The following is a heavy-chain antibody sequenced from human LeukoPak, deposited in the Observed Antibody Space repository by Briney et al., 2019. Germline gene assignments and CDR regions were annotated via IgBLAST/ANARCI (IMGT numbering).Heavy chain of an antibody. CDR3: ARDSPTVVPAAAHY. Sequence: GGSLRLSCAASGFTFSDYYMSWIRQAPGKGLEWVSYISSSGSTIYYADSVKGRFTISRDNAKNSLYLQMNSLRAEDTAVYYCARDSPTVVPAAAHYWGQGTLVTVSS. J-gene: IGHJ4*02. V-gene: IGHV3-11*01. CDR2: ISSSGSTI. D-gene: IGHD2-2*01. CDR1: GFTFSDYY.